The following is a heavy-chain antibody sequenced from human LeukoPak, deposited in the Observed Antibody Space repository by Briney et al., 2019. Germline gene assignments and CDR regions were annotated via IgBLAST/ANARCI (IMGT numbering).Heavy chain of an antibody. Sequence: GGSLRLSCAASGFTVSSNYMSWVRQAPGKGLEWVSVIYSGGSTYYADSVKGRFTISRDNSKNTLYLQMNSLRAEDTTVYYCARSIVATISAWGQGTLVTVSS. D-gene: IGHD5-12*01. CDR1: GFTVSSNY. V-gene: IGHV3-66*02. CDR3: ARSIVATISA. CDR2: IYSGGST. J-gene: IGHJ5*02.